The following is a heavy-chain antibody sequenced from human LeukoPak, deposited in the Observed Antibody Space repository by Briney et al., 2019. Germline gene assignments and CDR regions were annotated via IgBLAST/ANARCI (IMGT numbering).Heavy chain of an antibody. CDR3: ARGQFSAFDI. J-gene: IGHJ3*02. CDR1: GDSVSSKSVA. D-gene: IGHD5-24*01. Sequence: SQTLSLTCAISGDSVSSKSVAWNWIRQSPSRGLEWLGRTYYWSNDYAVSVKSRITIDPDTSKNQFSLQLNSVTPEDTAVYYCARGQFSAFDIWGQGTMVIVSS. V-gene: IGHV6-1*01. CDR2: TYYWSN.